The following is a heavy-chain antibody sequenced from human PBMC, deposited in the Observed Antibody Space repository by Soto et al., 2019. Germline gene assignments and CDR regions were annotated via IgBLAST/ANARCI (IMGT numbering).Heavy chain of an antibody. CDR2: FDPEDGET. D-gene: IGHD6-13*01. J-gene: IGHJ5*02. CDR3: ATSRGYSSSWSWFDP. V-gene: IGHV1-24*01. Sequence: GASVKVSCKVSGYTLTELSMHWVRQEPGKGLEWMGGFDPEDGETIYAQKFQGRVTMTEDTSTDTAYMELSSLRSEDTAVYYCATSRGYSSSWSWFDPWGQGTQVTVSS. CDR1: GYTLTELS.